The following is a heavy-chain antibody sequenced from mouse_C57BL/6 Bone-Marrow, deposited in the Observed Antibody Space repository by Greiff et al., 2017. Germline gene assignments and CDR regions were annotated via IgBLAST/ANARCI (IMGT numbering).Heavy chain of an antibody. CDR1: GYTFTDYY. CDR3: AREGWGRVGGDY. D-gene: IGHD1-1*01. V-gene: IGHV1-19*01. J-gene: IGHJ2*01. CDR2: INPYNGGT. Sequence: VQLQQSGPVLVKPGASVKMSCKASGYTFTDYYMNWVKQSHGKSLEWIGVINPYNGGTSYNQKFKGKATLTVDKSSSTAYMELNSLTSADSAVYYCAREGWGRVGGDYWGQGTTLTVSS.